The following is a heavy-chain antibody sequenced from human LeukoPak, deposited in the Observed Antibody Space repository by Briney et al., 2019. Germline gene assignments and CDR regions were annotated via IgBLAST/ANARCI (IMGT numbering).Heavy chain of an antibody. CDR3: ARRGSGGRSFDY. D-gene: IGHD3-10*01. J-gene: IGHJ4*02. V-gene: IGHV4-59*08. Sequence: SETLSLTCTVSGVSMSSYYWSWVRQPPGKGLEWIGYIYDSGSTNYNPSLKSRVTISVDTSKNQFSLQLSSVTAADTAVYYCARRGSGGRSFDYWGQGTLVTVSS. CDR2: IYDSGST. CDR1: GVSMSSYY.